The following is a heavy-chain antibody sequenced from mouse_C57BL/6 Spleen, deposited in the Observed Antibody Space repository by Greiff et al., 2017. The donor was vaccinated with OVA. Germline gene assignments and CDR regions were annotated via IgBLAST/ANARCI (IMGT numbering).Heavy chain of an antibody. CDR3: ARSRGYYGSSSFAY. CDR2: INPNNGGT. D-gene: IGHD1-1*01. CDR1: GYTFTDYY. Sequence: EVQLQQSGPELVKPGASVKISCKASGYTFTDYYMNWVKQSHGKSLEWIGDINPNNGGTSYNQKFKGKATLTVDKSSSTAYMELRSLTSEDSAVYYCARSRGYYGSSSFAYWGQGTLVTVSA. V-gene: IGHV1-26*01. J-gene: IGHJ3*01.